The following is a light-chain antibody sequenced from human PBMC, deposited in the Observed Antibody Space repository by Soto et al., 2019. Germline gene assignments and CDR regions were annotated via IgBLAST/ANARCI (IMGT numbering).Light chain of an antibody. Sequence: EIVMTQSPATLSVSPGERVTLSCRASESVYSYLAWYQQKPCQPPRLLIYGASTRAAGIPARFSGSGSGTEFSLTISSLQSEDFAVYYCQKYNNWPLTFGGGTKVEI. V-gene: IGKV3-15*01. CDR2: GAS. CDR3: QKYNNWPLT. CDR1: ESVYSY. J-gene: IGKJ4*01.